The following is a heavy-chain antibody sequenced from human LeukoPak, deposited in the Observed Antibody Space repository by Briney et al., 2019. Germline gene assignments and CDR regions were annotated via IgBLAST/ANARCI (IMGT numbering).Heavy chain of an antibody. J-gene: IGHJ4*02. CDR1: VFTFSSYS. CDR2: ISSGSKYI. Sequence: PGRSLRLSCAASVFTFSSYSMNWVRQAPGEGLEWVSSISSGSKYIYNADSVKGRFTISRDNAKNSLYLQMNSLRAEDTAVYYCARALSYSYGSMDFWGQGTLVIVSS. V-gene: IGHV3-21*01. D-gene: IGHD5-18*01. CDR3: ARALSYSYGSMDF.